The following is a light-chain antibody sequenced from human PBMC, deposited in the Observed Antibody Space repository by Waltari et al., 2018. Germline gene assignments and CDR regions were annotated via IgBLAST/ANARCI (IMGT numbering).Light chain of an antibody. V-gene: IGKV3-15*01. J-gene: IGKJ1*01. Sequence: EIVMTQSPATLSVSPGEGATLSCRASQSVSSNLAWYQHKPGQAPRLLIYGASTRATGIPARFSGSGSGTEFTLTISSLQSEDFAFYYCQQYATSWTFGQGTKVEIK. CDR3: QQYATSWT. CDR1: QSVSSN. CDR2: GAS.